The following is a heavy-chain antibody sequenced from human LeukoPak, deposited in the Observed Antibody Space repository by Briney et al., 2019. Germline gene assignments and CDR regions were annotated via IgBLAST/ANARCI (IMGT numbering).Heavy chain of an antibody. CDR3: ARGRDYYDMFFQRYYMDV. J-gene: IGHJ6*03. Sequence: VASVKVSCKASGGTFSSYAISWVRQAPGQGLEWMGGIIPIFGAANYAQKFQGRVTITTDESTSTAYMELSSLRSEDTAVYYCARGRDYYDMFFQRYYMDVWGKGTTVTVSS. CDR2: IIPIFGAA. V-gene: IGHV1-69*05. CDR1: GGTFSSYA. D-gene: IGHD3-22*01.